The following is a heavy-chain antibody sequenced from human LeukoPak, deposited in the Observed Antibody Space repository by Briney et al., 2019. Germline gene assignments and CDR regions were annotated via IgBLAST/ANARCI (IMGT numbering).Heavy chain of an antibody. J-gene: IGHJ4*02. CDR2: MNPNSGNT. CDR1: GYTFTSYD. CDR3: ARGRYRLKTYYFDY. V-gene: IGHV1-8*03. Sequence: ASVKVSCKASGYTFTSYDINWVRQATGQGLEWMGWMNPNSGNTGYAQKFQGRVTITRNTSISTAYMELSSLRSEDTAVYYCARGRYRLKTYYFDYWGQGTLVTVSS. D-gene: IGHD3-16*02.